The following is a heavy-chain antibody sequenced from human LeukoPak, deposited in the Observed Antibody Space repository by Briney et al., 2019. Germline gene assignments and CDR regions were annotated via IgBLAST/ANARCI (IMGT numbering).Heavy chain of an antibody. J-gene: IGHJ5*02. Sequence: PSETLSLTCDVFRFPLSSGFSWAWIRQSPGKGLEWIASISYSANTYYKPSLESRLFISADTSKNQFSVRLTSVTAADSAVYYCARVGAVPGIDPWGQGILVTVSS. CDR2: ISYSANT. CDR1: RFPLSSGFS. D-gene: IGHD3-16*01. CDR3: ARVGAVPGIDP. V-gene: IGHV4-38-2*01.